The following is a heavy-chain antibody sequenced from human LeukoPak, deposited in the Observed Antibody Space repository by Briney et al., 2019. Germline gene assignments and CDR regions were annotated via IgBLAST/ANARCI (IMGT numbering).Heavy chain of an antibody. CDR1: GFTFSSYS. CDR2: ISSSSSSM. D-gene: IGHD2-2*01. J-gene: IGHJ4*02. V-gene: IGHV3-21*01. CDR3: ARVFRGQHYYFDS. Sequence: KPGGSLRLSCAASGFTFSSYSMNWVRQAPGKGLEWVSSISSSSSSMYYADSVKDRFTISRANPKNSLYLHMNSLRAEDTAVYYCARVFRGQHYYFDSWGQGTLVTVSS.